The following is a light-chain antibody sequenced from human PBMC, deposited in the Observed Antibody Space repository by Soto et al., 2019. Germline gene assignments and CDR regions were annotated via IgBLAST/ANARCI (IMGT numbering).Light chain of an antibody. J-gene: IGKJ1*01. CDR3: LQDYNYPWT. V-gene: IGKV1-6*01. CDR2: AAS. Sequence: IQMTKSPSSLSASVGDRVTITCRASQGIRNDLGWYQQKPGKAPKLLIYAASTLQSGVPSRFSDSGSGTDLTLTTSSLQPEDFATYYCLQDYNYPWTFGQGTKVEIK. CDR1: QGIRND.